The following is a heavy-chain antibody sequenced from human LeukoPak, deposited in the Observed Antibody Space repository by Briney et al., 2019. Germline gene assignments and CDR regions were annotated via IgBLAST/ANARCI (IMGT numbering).Heavy chain of an antibody. D-gene: IGHD3-16*01. Sequence: SETLSLTCTVSGGSISSYYCSWIRQPPGKGLEWIGYMFYDGTTNYNPSLKRRVTISVDTSKNQFSLKLSSVAAADTAVYYCARGVGWGTFDYWGQGTLVTVSS. CDR2: MFYDGTT. CDR3: ARGVGWGTFDY. J-gene: IGHJ4*02. V-gene: IGHV4-59*01. CDR1: GGSISSYY.